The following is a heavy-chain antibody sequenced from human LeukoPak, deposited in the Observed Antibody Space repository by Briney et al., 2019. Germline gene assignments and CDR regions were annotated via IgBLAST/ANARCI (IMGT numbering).Heavy chain of an antibody. CDR1: GFTFSTYG. Sequence: GGTLRLSCSASGFTFSTYGTSWVRQAPGKGLEWVAFIRYDGSNKYYADSVKGRFTISRDNSKNTLYLQMNSLRAEDTAVYYCAKGGGYGDYVSFDYWGQGTLVTVSS. CDR2: IRYDGSNK. J-gene: IGHJ4*02. D-gene: IGHD4-17*01. CDR3: AKGGGYGDYVSFDY. V-gene: IGHV3-30*02.